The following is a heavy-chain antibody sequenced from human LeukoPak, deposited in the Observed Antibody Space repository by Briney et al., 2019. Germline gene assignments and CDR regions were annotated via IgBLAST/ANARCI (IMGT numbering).Heavy chain of an antibody. CDR2: INPNSGGT. CDR1: GYTFTGYY. J-gene: IGHJ4*02. CDR3: AGDLAYYYGSGSYGR. Sequence: GASVKVSCKASGYTFTGYYMHWVRQAPGQGLEWMGWINPNSGGTNYAQKFQGRVTMTRDTSISTAYMELSRLRSDDTAVYYCAGDLAYYYGSGSYGRWGQGTLVTVSS. V-gene: IGHV1-2*02. D-gene: IGHD3-10*01.